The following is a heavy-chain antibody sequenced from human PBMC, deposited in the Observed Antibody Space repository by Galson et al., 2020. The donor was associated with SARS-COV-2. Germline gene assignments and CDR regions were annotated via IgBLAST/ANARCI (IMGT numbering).Heavy chain of an antibody. D-gene: IGHD3-3*01. V-gene: IGHV3-48*01. CDR3: ARDAEYYDFWSGYFVARNTPYYYYYYMDV. CDR2: ISSSSSTI. CDR1: GFTFSSYS. J-gene: IGHJ6*03. Sequence: GGSLRLSCAASGFTFSSYSMNWVRQAPGKGLEWVSYISSSSSTIYYADSVKGRFTISRDNSKNTLYLQMNSLRAEDTAVYYCARDAEYYDFWSGYFVARNTPYYYYYYMDVWGKGTTVTVSS.